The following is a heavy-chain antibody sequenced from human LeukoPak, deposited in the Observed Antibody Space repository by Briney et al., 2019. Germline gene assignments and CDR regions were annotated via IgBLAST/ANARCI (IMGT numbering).Heavy chain of an antibody. V-gene: IGHV1-69*01. CDR3: ARVGCSSTSCYGEFDY. J-gene: IGHJ4*02. CDR1: GGTFSSYA. D-gene: IGHD2-2*01. CDR2: IIPIFGTA. Sequence: ASVKVSCKASGGTFSSYAISWVRQAPGQGLGWMGGIIPIFGTANYAQKFQGRVTITADESTSTAYMELSSLRSEDTAVYYCARVGCSSTSCYGEFDYWGQGTLVTVSS.